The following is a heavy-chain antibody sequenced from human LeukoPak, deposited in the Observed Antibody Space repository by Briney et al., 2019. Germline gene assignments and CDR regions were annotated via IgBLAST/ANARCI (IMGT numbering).Heavy chain of an antibody. CDR3: ARVPGDVWGSYRYYYFDY. D-gene: IGHD3-16*02. CDR1: GYSISSGYY. CDR2: IYHSGST. V-gene: IGHV4-38-2*02. J-gene: IGHJ4*02. Sequence: PSETLSLTCTVSGYSISSGYYWGWLRQPPGKGLEWIGSIYHSGSTYYNPSLKSRVTISVDTSKNQFSLKLSSVTAADTAVYYCARVPGDVWGSYRYYYFDYWGQGTLVTVSS.